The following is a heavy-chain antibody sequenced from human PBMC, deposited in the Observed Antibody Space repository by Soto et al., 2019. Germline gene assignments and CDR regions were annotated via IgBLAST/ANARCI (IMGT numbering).Heavy chain of an antibody. CDR3: ARDRGTPASKIWPVPGTYVAY. D-gene: IGHD1-7*01. J-gene: IGHJ4*02. CDR1: GFSFTGHG. V-gene: IGHV3-33*01. CDR2: IYYDGSDE. Sequence: QVQLVESGGCVVQPGRSLRLSCAASGFSFTGHGMHWVRQAPGKGLEWVALIYYDGSDEYYADSVKGRFSISRDNSKNMVYLQMNSLRAEDTAVYYCARDRGTPASKIWPVPGTYVAYLGQGTLVPVSS.